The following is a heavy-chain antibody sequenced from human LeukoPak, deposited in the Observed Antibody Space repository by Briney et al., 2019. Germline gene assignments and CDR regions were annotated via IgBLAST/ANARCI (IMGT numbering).Heavy chain of an antibody. CDR1: GFSLTTYG. D-gene: IGHD3-16*01. CDR2: MRSDGTSK. J-gene: IGHJ5*02. V-gene: IGHV3-30*02. Sequence: GGSLRLSCVASGFSLTTYGMLWVRQAPGKGLQWAAFMRSDGTSKYYGDSVEGRFTISRDNSKSTLYLLMNSLSAEDTGIYYCAKDRPIKGGFDPWGQGTPVTVSS. CDR3: AKDRPIKGGFDP.